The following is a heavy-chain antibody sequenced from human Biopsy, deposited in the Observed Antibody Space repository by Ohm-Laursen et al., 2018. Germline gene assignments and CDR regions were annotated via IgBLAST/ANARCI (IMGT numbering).Heavy chain of an antibody. CDR3: ARMDCSGGSCHYYSYGMDV. CDR1: GDSITSYF. J-gene: IGHJ6*02. Sequence: VTLSLTCTVSGDSITSYFWNWIRQAPGKGLEWIGNIYYRGNTNYSPSLKSRATISLDSSKNHFSLNLNSVTAADTAVYYCARMDCSGGSCHYYSYGMDVWGQGTTVTVSS. D-gene: IGHD2-15*01. V-gene: IGHV4-59*08. CDR2: IYYRGNT.